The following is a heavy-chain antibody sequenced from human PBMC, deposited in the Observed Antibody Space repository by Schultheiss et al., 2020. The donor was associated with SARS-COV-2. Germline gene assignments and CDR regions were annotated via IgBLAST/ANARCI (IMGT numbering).Heavy chain of an antibody. CDR3: ARVGGYSYPDHFDY. Sequence: SETLSLTCAVYGGSFSGYYWSWIRQPPGKGLEWIGSIYHSGSTYYNPSLKSRVTMSVDTSKNQFSLKLSSVTAADTAVYYCARVGGYSYPDHFDYWGQGTLVTVSS. J-gene: IGHJ4*02. CDR1: GGSFSGYY. D-gene: IGHD5-18*01. V-gene: IGHV4-34*01. CDR2: IYHSGST.